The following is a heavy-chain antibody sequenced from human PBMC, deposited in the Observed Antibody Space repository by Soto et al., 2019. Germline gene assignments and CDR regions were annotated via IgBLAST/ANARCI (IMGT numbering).Heavy chain of an antibody. J-gene: IGHJ6*02. Sequence: EVQLLESGGGLVQPGGSLRLSCAASGFSFTNYAVTWVRQAPGKGLEWVSAISGSGDGTYYADSVRGRFTISRDNSKSTVNLQMNSLRAEDTAVYFCAKRVKSGSTSVGNAMDVWGQGTTVTVSS. CDR2: ISGSGDGT. CDR1: GFSFTNYA. CDR3: AKRVKSGSTSVGNAMDV. D-gene: IGHD1-26*01. V-gene: IGHV3-23*01.